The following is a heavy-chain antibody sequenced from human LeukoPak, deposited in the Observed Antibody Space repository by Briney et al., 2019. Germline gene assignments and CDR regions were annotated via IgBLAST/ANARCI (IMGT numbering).Heavy chain of an antibody. CDR2: IYCSGST. Sequence: PSETLSLTCTVSGGSISSSSYYWGWIRQPPGKGLEWIGSIYCSGSTYYNPSLKSRVTISADTSKNQFSLKLSSVTAADTAVYYCARQRGYSSGWYYPYFDYWGQGGLVTVSS. CDR3: ARQRGYSSGWYYPYFDY. D-gene: IGHD6-19*01. J-gene: IGHJ4*02. V-gene: IGHV4-39*01. CDR1: GGSISSSSYY.